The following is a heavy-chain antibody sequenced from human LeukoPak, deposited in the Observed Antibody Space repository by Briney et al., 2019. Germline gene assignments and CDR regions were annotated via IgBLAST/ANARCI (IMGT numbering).Heavy chain of an antibody. J-gene: IGHJ2*01. CDR3: ARDPVWYFDL. Sequence: SETLSLTCAVYGGSFSGYHWTWIRQPPGKGLEWIGEIPYSGSATYNPSLKSRVTMSVDPSKNQFSLKLSSVTAADSAVYYCARDPVWYFDLWGRGTLVTVSS. CDR2: IPYSGSA. CDR1: GGSFSGYH. V-gene: IGHV4-34*01.